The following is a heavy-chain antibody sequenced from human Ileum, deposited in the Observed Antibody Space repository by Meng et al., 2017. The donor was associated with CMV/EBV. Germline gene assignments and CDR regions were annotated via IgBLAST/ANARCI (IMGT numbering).Heavy chain of an antibody. CDR1: GGSLTSYY. J-gene: IGHJ5*02. V-gene: IGHV4-4*07. CDR3: ARAAARGVPVDL. CDR2: IHPTGTT. D-gene: IGHD3-10*01. Sequence: LQESGPRLLLPSETLALTCTVTGGSLTSYYWTWIRQPAGKGLEWIGRIHPTGTTDDNPSLRSRVSMSLDKSKNQFSLKLTSVTAADTAVYYCARAAARGVPVDLWGQGTLVTVSS.